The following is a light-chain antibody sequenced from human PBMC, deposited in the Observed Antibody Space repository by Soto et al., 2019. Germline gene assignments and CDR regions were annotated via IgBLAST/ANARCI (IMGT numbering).Light chain of an antibody. Sequence: EIVLTQSPGTLSLSPGERATLSCRASPSVITSYLAWYQQKPGQAPRLLIYGASSRATGIPDRFSGSGSGTDFTLTISRLEPEDFEVYYCQQYGSSPQTFGQGTKVEIQ. CDR1: PSVITSY. J-gene: IGKJ1*01. CDR3: QQYGSSPQT. CDR2: GAS. V-gene: IGKV3-20*01.